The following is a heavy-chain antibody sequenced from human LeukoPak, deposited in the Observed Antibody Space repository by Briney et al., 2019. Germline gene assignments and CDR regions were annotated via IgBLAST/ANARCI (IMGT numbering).Heavy chain of an antibody. D-gene: IGHD4/OR15-4a*01. J-gene: IGHJ2*01. CDR2: FSRDAVT. CDR3: ARVNMVVCRPEGFFDL. V-gene: IGHV4-38-2*01. CDR1: GFPITSGSDFY. Sequence: SETLSLTCAVSGFPITSGSDFYWGWIRQPPEKGLEWIGHFSRDAVTYYSPSLESRVTISSDTSKNHFSLRLTPVTAADSAVYYCARVNMVVCRPEGFFDLWGRGTLVTVSS.